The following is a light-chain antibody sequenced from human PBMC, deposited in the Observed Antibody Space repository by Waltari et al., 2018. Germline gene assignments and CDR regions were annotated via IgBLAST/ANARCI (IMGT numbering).Light chain of an antibody. CDR3: QQYNSYPYT. CDR1: QSISSW. Sequence: DIQMTQSPSTLSASVGDRVTITCRASQSISSWLAWYQQKPGKAPKLLFYKASSLEGGVPSRFSGSGSGTEFTLTISSLQPDDFATYYCQQYNSYPYTFGQGTKLEIK. CDR2: KAS. J-gene: IGKJ2*01. V-gene: IGKV1-5*03.